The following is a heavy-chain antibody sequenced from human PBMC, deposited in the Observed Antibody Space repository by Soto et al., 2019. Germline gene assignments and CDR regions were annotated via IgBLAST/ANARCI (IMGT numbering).Heavy chain of an antibody. CDR3: ARSVMVVRYSSGWYAYFDY. J-gene: IGHJ4*02. D-gene: IGHD6-19*01. CDR2: IIPIFGTA. Sequence: QVQLVQSGAEVKKPGSSVKVSCKASGGTFSSYAISWVRQAPGQGLEWMGGIIPIFGTANYAQKFQGRVPITADKSTSTAYMELSSLRSEDTAVYYCARSVMVVRYSSGWYAYFDYWGQGTLFTVSA. V-gene: IGHV1-69*06. CDR1: GGTFSSYA.